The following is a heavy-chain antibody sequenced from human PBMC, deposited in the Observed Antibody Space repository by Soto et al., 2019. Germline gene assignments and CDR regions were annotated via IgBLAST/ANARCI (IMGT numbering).Heavy chain of an antibody. Sequence: PGGSLRLSCAASGLTLTDAWMNWVRQTPGKGLEWVSAISGSGGSTYYADSVKGRFTISRDNSKNTLYLQMNSLRAEDTAVYYCAKEDDFWSGYRLFDYWGQGTMVTVYS. V-gene: IGHV3-23*01. J-gene: IGHJ4*02. CDR3: AKEDDFWSGYRLFDY. CDR2: ISGSGGST. CDR1: GLTLTDAW. D-gene: IGHD3-3*01.